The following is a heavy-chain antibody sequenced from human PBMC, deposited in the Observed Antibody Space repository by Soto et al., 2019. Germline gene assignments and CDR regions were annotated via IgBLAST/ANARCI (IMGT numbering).Heavy chain of an antibody. D-gene: IGHD6-19*01. CDR1: GFTFSNAW. CDR3: TTDYAFSSGWYLGY. CDR2: IKSKTDGGTT. J-gene: IGHJ4*02. Sequence: GGSLRLSCAASGFTFSNAWMNWVRQAPGKGLEWVGRIKSKTDGGTTDYAAPVKGRFTISRDDSKNTLYLQMNSLKTEDTAVYYCTTDYAFSSGWYLGYWGQGTLVTVSS. V-gene: IGHV3-15*07.